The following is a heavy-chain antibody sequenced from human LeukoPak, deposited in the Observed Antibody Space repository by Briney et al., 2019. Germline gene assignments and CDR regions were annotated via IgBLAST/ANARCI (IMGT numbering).Heavy chain of an antibody. CDR1: GYTVSSNY. Sequence: GGSLTLACAASGYTVSSNYMSWVRQAPGRGLEWVSVIYSGGSTYYADSVKGRFTISRDNSKNTLYLQMNSLRAEDTAVYYCARDSPLERHFDYWGQGTLVTVSS. CDR2: IYSGGST. J-gene: IGHJ4*02. CDR3: ARDSPLERHFDY. D-gene: IGHD1-1*01. V-gene: IGHV3-53*01.